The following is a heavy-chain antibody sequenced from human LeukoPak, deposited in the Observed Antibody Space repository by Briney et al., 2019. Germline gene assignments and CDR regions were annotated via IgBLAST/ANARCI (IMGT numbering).Heavy chain of an antibody. CDR2: ISYDGSNK. Sequence: PGGSLRLSCAASGFTFSSYAMLWVRQAPGKGLEWLAVISYDGSNKYYADSVKGRFSISRDNSKNTLYLQMNSLRAEDTAVYYCAKRPGIAAAGTYYFDYWGQGTLVTVSS. CDR3: AKRPGIAAAGTYYFDY. CDR1: GFTFSSYA. V-gene: IGHV3-30-3*02. D-gene: IGHD6-13*01. J-gene: IGHJ4*02.